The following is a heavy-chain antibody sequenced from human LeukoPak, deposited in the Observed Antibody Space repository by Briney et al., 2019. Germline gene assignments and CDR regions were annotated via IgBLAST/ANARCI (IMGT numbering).Heavy chain of an antibody. V-gene: IGHV3-23*01. CDR1: GFTFSSYG. J-gene: IGHJ4*02. CDR3: ARGDRATMVRGVIGY. CDR2: ISGSGGST. Sequence: GGTLRLSCAASGFTFSSYGMSWVRQAPGKGLEWVSAISGSGGSTYYADSVKGRFTISRDNSKNTLYLQMNSLRAEDTAVYYCARGDRATMVRGVIGYWGQGTLVTVSS. D-gene: IGHD3-10*01.